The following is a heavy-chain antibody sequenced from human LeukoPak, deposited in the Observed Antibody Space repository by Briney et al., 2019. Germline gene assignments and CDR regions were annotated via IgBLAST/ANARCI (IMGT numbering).Heavy chain of an antibody. CDR1: GYTFTSYG. CDR3: ARDTYYYDSSGYRDAFDI. CDR2: ISAYNGNT. Sequence: ASVKVSCKASGYTFTSYGISWVRQAPGQGLEWMGWISAYNGNTNYAQKLQGRVTMTTDTSTSTAYMELRSLRSDDTAVYYCARDTYYYDSSGYRDAFDIWGQGTMVTVSS. D-gene: IGHD3-22*01. V-gene: IGHV1-18*01. J-gene: IGHJ3*02.